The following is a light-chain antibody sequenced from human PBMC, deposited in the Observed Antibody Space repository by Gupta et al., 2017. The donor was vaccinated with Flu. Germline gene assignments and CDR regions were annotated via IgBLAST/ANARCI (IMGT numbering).Light chain of an antibody. Sequence: DIVMTQSTLPLTVTPGEAASISCRSSQSLLHSNGYNYLDWYLQKPGQSPQLLIYLGSTRASGVSDRFSGSGSGRDFTLKISRVEAEDVGVYYCMQGLQTPSFGQGTKLEMK. J-gene: IGKJ2*01. CDR2: LGS. CDR1: QSLLHSNGYNY. V-gene: IGKV2-28*01. CDR3: MQGLQTPS.